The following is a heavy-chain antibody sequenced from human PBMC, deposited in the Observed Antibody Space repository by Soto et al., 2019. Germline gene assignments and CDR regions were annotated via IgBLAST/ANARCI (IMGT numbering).Heavy chain of an antibody. J-gene: IGHJ5*02. D-gene: IGHD1-20*01. CDR1: GGSISSGGYY. CDR3: ARVGGINWFDP. CDR2: IYYSGST. Sequence: QVQLQESGPGLVKPSQTLSLTCTVSGGSISSGGYYWSWIRQHPGKGLEWIGYIYYSGSTYYNPSLNXRXTXAXTTSKNQFSLKLSSVPAADTAVYYCARVGGINWFDPWGQGTLVTVSS. V-gene: IGHV4-31*03.